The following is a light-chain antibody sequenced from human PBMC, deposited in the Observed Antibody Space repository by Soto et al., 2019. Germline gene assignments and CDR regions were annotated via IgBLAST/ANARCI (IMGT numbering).Light chain of an antibody. CDR3: QVWDSSSAHPRV. V-gene: IGLV3-21*04. J-gene: IGLJ2*01. CDR1: NIGTKN. CDR2: YDS. Sequence: SYELTQTPSVSVAPGKTAKITCGGTNIGTKNVHWYQQRPGQAPVVVIYYDSDRPSGIPERFSGSNSGNTATLTISRVESGDEGDYYCQVWDSSSAHPRVFGGGTKLTVL.